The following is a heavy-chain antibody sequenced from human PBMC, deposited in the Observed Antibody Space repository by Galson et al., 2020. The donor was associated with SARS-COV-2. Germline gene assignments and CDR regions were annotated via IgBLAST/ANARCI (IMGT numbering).Heavy chain of an antibody. CDR2: IRNKDNNYAT. Sequence: QLGESLKISCAASGFTLSASAMHWVRQASGKGLEWFGRIRNKDNNYATEYNESVKGRFIISRDDSKNMAYLQMNSLKTEDTAIYYCARHGTQGVRGVGYLYGLDVWGQGTTVNVSS. V-gene: IGHV3-73*01. CDR3: ARHGTQGVRGVGYLYGLDV. D-gene: IGHD2-15*01. J-gene: IGHJ6*02. CDR1: GFTLSASA.